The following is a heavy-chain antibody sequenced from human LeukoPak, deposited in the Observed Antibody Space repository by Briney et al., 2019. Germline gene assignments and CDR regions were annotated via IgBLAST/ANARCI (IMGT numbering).Heavy chain of an antibody. Sequence: GASVKVSCKVSGYTFTSYYMHWVRQAPGQGLEWLGIINSSGGSTNYAQKFQGRVTMTSDTSASTVYMELSSLRSEDTAVYYCARGGVFGCGGDCFFDYWGQGTLVTVSS. J-gene: IGHJ4*02. CDR1: GYTFTSYY. V-gene: IGHV1-46*01. CDR3: ARGGVFGCGGDCFFDY. D-gene: IGHD2-21*02. CDR2: INSSGGST.